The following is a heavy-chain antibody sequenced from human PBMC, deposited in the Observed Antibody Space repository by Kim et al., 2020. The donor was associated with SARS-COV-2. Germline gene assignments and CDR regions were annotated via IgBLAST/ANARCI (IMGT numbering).Heavy chain of an antibody. V-gene: IGHV4-59*01. D-gene: IGHD6-13*01. Sequence: SETLSLTCTVSGGSISSYYWSWIRQPPGKGLEWIGYIYYSGSTNYNPSLKSRVTISVDTSKNQFSLKLSSVTAADTAVYYWAREDGQQLGIDYWGQGTLV. CDR3: AREDGQQLGIDY. J-gene: IGHJ4*02. CDR1: GGSISSYY. CDR2: IYYSGST.